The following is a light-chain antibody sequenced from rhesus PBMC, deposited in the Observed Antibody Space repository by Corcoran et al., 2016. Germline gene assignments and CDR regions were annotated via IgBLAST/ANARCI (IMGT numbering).Light chain of an antibody. J-gene: IGKJ1*01. Sequence: DIQMTQSLSSMSASVEDRVTVTRRASQGINKELSRYQQKQGKAPTLLLYAASSLKTGVSTRFSGSGTGTDYTLTISSLQPEDVATYYCLQDYTTPWASGQGTKVEIK. CDR2: AAS. CDR3: LQDYTTPWA. CDR1: QGINKE. V-gene: IGKV1-94*01.